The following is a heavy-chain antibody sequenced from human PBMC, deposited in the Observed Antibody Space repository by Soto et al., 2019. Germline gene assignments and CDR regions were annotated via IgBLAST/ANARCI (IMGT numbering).Heavy chain of an antibody. Sequence: PGVSLRLSCAASGFTFSSYGMHWVRQAPGKGLEWVAVISYDGSNKYYADSVKGRFTISRDNSKNTLYLQMNSLRAEDTAVYYCARTSTGYSSSSGMAAWGQGNTVSV. CDR2: ISYDGSNK. J-gene: IGHJ6*02. V-gene: IGHV3-30*03. D-gene: IGHD6-13*01. CDR3: ARTSTGYSSSSGMAA. CDR1: GFTFSSYG.